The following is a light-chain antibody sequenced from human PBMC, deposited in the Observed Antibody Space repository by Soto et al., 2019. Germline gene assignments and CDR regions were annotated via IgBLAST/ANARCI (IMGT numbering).Light chain of an antibody. Sequence: DIVMTQSPDSLAVSLDERATINCKSSQSVLYSSTNNNYLAWYQQKPGQPPKLLIYWASTRESGVPDRFSGSGSGTDFTLTISSLQAEDVAVYYCQQYYNTPYTFGQGTKLEI. CDR3: QQYYNTPYT. CDR2: WAS. CDR1: QSVLYSSTNNNY. J-gene: IGKJ2*01. V-gene: IGKV4-1*01.